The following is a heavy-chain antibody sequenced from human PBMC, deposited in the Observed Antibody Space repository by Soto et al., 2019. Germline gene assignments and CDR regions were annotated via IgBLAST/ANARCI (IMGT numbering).Heavy chain of an antibody. CDR3: ASRRAYYDFWSGYYPPVYFDY. J-gene: IGHJ4*02. V-gene: IGHV4-34*01. CDR1: GGSFSGYY. D-gene: IGHD3-3*01. Sequence: SETLSLTCAVYGGSFSGYYWSWIRQPPGKGLEWIGEINHSGSTNYNPSLKSRVTISVDTSKNQFSLKLSSVTAADTAVYYCASRRAYYDFWSGYYPPVYFDYWGQGTLVTVSS. CDR2: INHSGST.